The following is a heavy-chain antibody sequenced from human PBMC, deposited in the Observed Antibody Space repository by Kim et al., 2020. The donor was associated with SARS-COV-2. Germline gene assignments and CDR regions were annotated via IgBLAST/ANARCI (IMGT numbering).Heavy chain of an antibody. Sequence: GGSLRLSCTASGFALRSFAIHWVRQTPGKGLEWVAVISYDAKHKYCVESVKDRFTISRDNSKDTVYLQMNSLRTEDSAVYFCARERDASVSHWDFDYWG. V-gene: IGHV3-30*04. CDR3: ARERDASVSHWDFDY. CDR1: GFALRSFA. J-gene: IGHJ4*01. CDR2: ISYDAKHK. D-gene: IGHD7-27*01.